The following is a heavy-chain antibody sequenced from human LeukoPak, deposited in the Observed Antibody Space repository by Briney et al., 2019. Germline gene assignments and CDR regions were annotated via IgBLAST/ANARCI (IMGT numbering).Heavy chain of an antibody. CDR2: IRSKLYGGTT. D-gene: IGHD1-26*01. V-gene: IGHV3-49*04. J-gene: IGHJ4*02. CDR1: GFRVADYG. Sequence: PGGSLRLSCRTAGFRVADYGLTWVRQAPGKGLEWVSFIRSKLYGGTTEYAASVKGRFTVSRDDSESVAYLQMNGLNTEDTAVYFCGRGLTVVGAKYYFDYWGQGTLVTVSS. CDR3: GRGLTVVGAKYYFDY.